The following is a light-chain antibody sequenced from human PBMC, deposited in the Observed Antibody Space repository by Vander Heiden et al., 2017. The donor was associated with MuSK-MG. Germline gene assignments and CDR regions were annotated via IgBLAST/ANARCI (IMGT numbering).Light chain of an antibody. Sequence: QSVLTQPPSVSAAPGQEVTLPCAGSSSNIGNNYVSWYQQLPGTAPKLLIYDNNRRPAGIPDRFSGSKSGTSATLAITGVQTGDEADYHCGSWDNSLRFGVFGGGTKLTVL. J-gene: IGLJ3*02. CDR3: GSWDNSLRFGV. CDR1: SSNIGNNY. V-gene: IGLV1-51*01. CDR2: DNN.